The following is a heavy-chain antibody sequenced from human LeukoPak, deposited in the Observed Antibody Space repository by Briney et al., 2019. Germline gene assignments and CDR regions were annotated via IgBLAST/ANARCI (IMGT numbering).Heavy chain of an antibody. Sequence: PGGSLRLSCAASGFTFSSAWMSWVRQAPGKGLEWVGRIKSKTDGGTTDYAAPVKGRFTISRDDSKNTLYLQMNSLKTEDTAVYYCTTWGYIVVVPAPDYWGQGTLVTVSS. CDR3: TTWGYIVVVPAPDY. CDR1: GFTFSSAW. D-gene: IGHD2-2*01. V-gene: IGHV3-15*01. CDR2: IKSKTDGGTT. J-gene: IGHJ4*02.